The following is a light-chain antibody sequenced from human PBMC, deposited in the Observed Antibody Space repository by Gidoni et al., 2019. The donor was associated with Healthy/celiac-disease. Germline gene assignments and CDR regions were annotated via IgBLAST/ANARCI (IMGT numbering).Light chain of an antibody. CDR1: QSVSSN. J-gene: IGKJ1*01. CDR2: GAS. V-gene: IGKV3-15*01. Sequence: EIVMTQSQATLSVSPWERATLSCRASQSVSSNLAWYQQKPGQAPRLLIYGASTRATGIPARFSGSGSGTEFTLTIRSLQSEDFAVYYCQQYNNWLRWTFGQGTKVEIK. CDR3: QQYNNWLRWT.